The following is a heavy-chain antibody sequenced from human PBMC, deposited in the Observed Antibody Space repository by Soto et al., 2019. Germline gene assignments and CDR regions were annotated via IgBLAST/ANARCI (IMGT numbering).Heavy chain of an antibody. D-gene: IGHD3-3*01. V-gene: IGHV3-48*01. Sequence: SVEGRFAISRDNAKNSLYLQMNSLRVEDTAVYYCARDYNDFWSGYFDYLGQGALVTVSS. CDR3: ARDYNDFWSGYFDY. J-gene: IGHJ4*02.